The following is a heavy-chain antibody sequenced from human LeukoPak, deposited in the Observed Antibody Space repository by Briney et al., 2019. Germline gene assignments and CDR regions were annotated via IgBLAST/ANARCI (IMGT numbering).Heavy chain of an antibody. CDR1: GDSVSSNSAA. J-gene: IGHJ5*02. CDR2: TYYRSKWYN. D-gene: IGHD6-13*01. Sequence: SQTLSLTCAISGDSVSSNSAAWNWIRQSPSRGLEWLGRTYYRSKWYNDYAVSVKSRITINPDTSKNQFSLQLNSVTPEDTAVYYCAKDPKTGYSSSWYDNWFDPWGQGTLVTVSS. V-gene: IGHV6-1*01. CDR3: AKDPKTGYSSSWYDNWFDP.